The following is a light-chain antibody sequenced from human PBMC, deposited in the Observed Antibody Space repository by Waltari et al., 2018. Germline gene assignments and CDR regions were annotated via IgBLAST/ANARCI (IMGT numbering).Light chain of an antibody. CDR3: QQYYSYPYT. J-gene: IGKJ2*01. Sequence: AIRMTQSPSSFSASIGDRVTITCRASQGVSSSLAWYQQKPGKAPKLLIFATSTLQIGVPSRFSGSGSGTEFTLTVSCLQSEDFATYYCQQYYSYPYTFGQGTKLEIK. CDR1: QGVSSS. CDR2: ATS. V-gene: IGKV1-8*01.